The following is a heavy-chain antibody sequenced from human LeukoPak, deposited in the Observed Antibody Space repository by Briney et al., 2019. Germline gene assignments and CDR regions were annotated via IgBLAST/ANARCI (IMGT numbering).Heavy chain of an antibody. V-gene: IGHV3-64D*06. CDR1: GFTFSAYA. J-gene: IGHJ4*02. D-gene: IGHD1-1*01. Sequence: PGGSLRLSCSASGFTFSAYAMHWVRQAPGKGLKYVSAISPNGGSTYYADSVKGRFTISRDNSKNTLYLQMSSLRVEDTAVYYCVPKGNEGYWGQGTLVTVSS. CDR3: VPKGNEGY. CDR2: ISPNGGST.